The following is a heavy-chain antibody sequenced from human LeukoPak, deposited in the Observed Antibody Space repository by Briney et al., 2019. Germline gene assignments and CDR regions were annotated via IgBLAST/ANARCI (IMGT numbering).Heavy chain of an antibody. V-gene: IGHV4-61*01. CDR3: ARGRLGATY. CDR2: IHRSGTT. D-gene: IGHD1-26*01. J-gene: IGHJ4*02. CDR1: GGSVSRGSSY. Sequence: SETLSLTCTVSGGSVSRGSSYWSWTRQPPGKGLEWIVYIHRSGTTNYSPSLKSRVTISVDMSKNQLFLNLTSVTAADTAVYYCARGRLGATYWGQGTLVTVSS.